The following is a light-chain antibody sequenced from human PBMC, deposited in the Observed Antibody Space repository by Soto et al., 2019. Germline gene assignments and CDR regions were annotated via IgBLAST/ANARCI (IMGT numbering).Light chain of an antibody. CDR2: DVS. J-gene: IGLJ1*01. Sequence: QSALTQPASVSGSPGQSITISCTGTSSDVGSYNYVSWYQHHPGKAPKLMIYDVSNRPSGVSNRFSGSKSGNTASLSISGLQPEDEADYYCSSYRTSNTRQIVSGTGTKVTVL. CDR1: SSDVGSYNY. CDR3: SSYRTSNTRQIV. V-gene: IGLV2-14*03.